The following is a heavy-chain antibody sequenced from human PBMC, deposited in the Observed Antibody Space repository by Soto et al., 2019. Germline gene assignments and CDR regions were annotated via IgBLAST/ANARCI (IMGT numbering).Heavy chain of an antibody. Sequence: EVQLLESGGGLVQPGGSLRLSCAASGFTFSSYAMSWVRQAPGKGLEWVSSTSGSGGSTYYADSVKGRFTISRANSRNTRWLQRSSLRAEDTALYYCAKGLRGFSSTARIDYWGQGALFTVSS. CDR3: AKGLRGFSSTARIDY. D-gene: IGHD6-13*01. V-gene: IGHV3-23*01. CDR1: GFTFSSYA. J-gene: IGHJ4*02. CDR2: TSGSGGST.